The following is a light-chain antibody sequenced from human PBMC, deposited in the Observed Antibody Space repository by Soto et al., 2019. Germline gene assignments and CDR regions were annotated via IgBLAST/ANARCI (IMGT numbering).Light chain of an antibody. CDR3: ATWDDSLSGPVV. Sequence: QAVVTQPPSASGTPGQRVTISCSGRKSNIGDNYVYWYQHLTGAAPRLLIYSNDQRPSGVPDRFSGSKSGTSASLAISGLRSEDEAHYYCATWDDSLSGPVVFGGGTKVTVL. CDR2: SND. V-gene: IGLV1-47*02. CDR1: KSNIGDNY. J-gene: IGLJ2*01.